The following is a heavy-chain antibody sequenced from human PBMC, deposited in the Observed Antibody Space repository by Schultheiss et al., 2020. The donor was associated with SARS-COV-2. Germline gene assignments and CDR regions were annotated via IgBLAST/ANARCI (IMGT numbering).Heavy chain of an antibody. CDR2: ISYDGSNK. CDR3: AKGQYYYDSSGHDY. D-gene: IGHD3-22*01. J-gene: IGHJ4*02. CDR1: GFTFSSYA. V-gene: IGHV3-30*01. Sequence: GESLKISCAASGFTFSSYAMHWVRQAPGKGLEWVAVISYDGSNKYYADSVKGRFTISRDNSKNTLYLQMNSLRAEDTAVYYCAKGQYYYDSSGHDYWGQGTLVTVSS.